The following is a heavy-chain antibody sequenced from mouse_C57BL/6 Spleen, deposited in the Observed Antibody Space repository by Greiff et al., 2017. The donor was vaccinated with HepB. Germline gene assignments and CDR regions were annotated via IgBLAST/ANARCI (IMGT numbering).Heavy chain of an antibody. Sequence: EVKLVESGPGLVKPSQSLSLTCSVTGYSITSGYYWNWIRQFPGNKLEWMGYISYDGSNNYNPSLKNRISITRDTSKNQFFLKLNSVTTEDTATYYCASGEGTYWGQGTLVTVSA. CDR1: GYSITSGYY. V-gene: IGHV3-6*01. CDR3: ASGEGTY. CDR2: ISYDGSN. J-gene: IGHJ3*01.